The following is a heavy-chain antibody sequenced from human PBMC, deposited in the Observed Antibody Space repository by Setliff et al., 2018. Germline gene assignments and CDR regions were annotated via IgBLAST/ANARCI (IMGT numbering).Heavy chain of an antibody. D-gene: IGHD3-3*01. CDR2: ISAYNGNT. CDR3: ARENTAKNFWGEESDY. Sequence: ASVKVSCKASGYTFTSYGISWVRQAPGQGLEWMGWISAYNGNTNYAQKLQGRVTMTTDTSTNTVYMQLNSLRFEDRAVYYCARENTAKNFWGEESDYWGQGTLVTVSS. CDR1: GYTFTSYG. V-gene: IGHV1-18*01. J-gene: IGHJ4*02.